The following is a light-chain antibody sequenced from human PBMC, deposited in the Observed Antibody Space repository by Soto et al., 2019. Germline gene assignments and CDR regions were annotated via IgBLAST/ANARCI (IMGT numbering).Light chain of an antibody. V-gene: IGLV2-14*01. CDR2: EVN. Sequence: QSALAQPASLSGSPGQSITISCTGTSSDIGAYDYVSWFQQHPGKAPKLMISEVNNRPSGVSNRFSGSKSGNTAYLTISGLQVEDEAAYFCFSFTTTSTHVFGTGTKVHRP. J-gene: IGLJ1*01. CDR1: SSDIGAYDY. CDR3: FSFTTTSTHV.